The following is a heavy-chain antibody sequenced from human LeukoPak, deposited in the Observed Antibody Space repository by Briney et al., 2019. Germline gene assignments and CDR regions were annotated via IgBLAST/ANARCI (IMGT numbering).Heavy chain of an antibody. D-gene: IGHD3-16*02. CDR3: AKDPAAYDYVWGSYRFGY. Sequence: GGSLRLSCAASGFTFSGYAMSWVRQAPGKGLEWVSAISGSGGSTYYADSVKGRFTISRDNSKNTLYLQMNSLRAEDTAVYYCAKDPAAYDYVWGSYRFGYWGQGTLVTVSS. J-gene: IGHJ4*02. V-gene: IGHV3-23*01. CDR1: GFTFSGYA. CDR2: ISGSGGST.